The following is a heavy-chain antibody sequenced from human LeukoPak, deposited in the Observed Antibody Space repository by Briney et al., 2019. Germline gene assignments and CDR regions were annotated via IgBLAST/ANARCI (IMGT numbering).Heavy chain of an antibody. CDR1: GYSFTGNY. V-gene: IGHV1-2*02. D-gene: IGHD2-8*01. CDR3: ARVGYCSRGVCYNYDY. J-gene: IGHJ4*02. CDR2: INPNTGGT. Sequence: ASVRVSCKASGYSFTGNYMHWVRQAPGQGFEWMGWINPNTGGTNYAQKFKGRVLMTRDTSISTAYLELSSLKSDDTAVYYCARVGYCSRGVCYNYDYWGRGTQVTVSS.